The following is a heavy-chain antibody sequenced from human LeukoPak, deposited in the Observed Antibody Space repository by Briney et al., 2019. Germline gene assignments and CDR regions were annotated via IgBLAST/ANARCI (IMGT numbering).Heavy chain of an antibody. CDR1: GLAVSDNY. D-gene: IGHD6-13*01. V-gene: IGHV3-66*01. J-gene: IGHJ4*02. CDR3: ARRLSTNWSFDY. CDR2: IYSGGST. Sequence: GGSLRLSCAPSGLAVSDNYISWVRQAPGKGLEWVSVIYSGGSTYYPDSVKGRFTISRDRSQTTLYLQISSVRAADTALYYCARRLSTNWSFDYWGQGTLVTVSS.